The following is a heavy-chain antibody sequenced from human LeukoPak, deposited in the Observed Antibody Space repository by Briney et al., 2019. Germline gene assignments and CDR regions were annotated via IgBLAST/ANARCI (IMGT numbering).Heavy chain of an antibody. D-gene: IGHD2-2*01. CDR1: GGSISSYY. CDR3: ARGPTECSSTRCCSLGAFDG. V-gene: IGHV4-59*01. J-gene: IGHJ3*01. Sequence: KPSETLSLTCTVSGGSISSYYWSWIRQPPGKGLEWIGYIYYSGSTNYNPSLKSRVTISVDTSKNQFSLKLSSVTAADTAVYYCARGPTECSSTRCCSLGAFDGRGQPTMVSDCS. CDR2: IYYSGST.